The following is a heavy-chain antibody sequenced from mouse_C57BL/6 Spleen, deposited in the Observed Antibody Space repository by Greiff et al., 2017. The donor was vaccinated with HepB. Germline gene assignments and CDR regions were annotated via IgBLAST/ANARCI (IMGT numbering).Heavy chain of an antibody. CDR1: GYAFTNYL. CDR2: INPGSGGT. V-gene: IGHV1-54*01. Sequence: VQLVESGAELVRPGTSVKVSCKASGYAFTNYLIEWVKQRPGQGLEWIGVINPGSGGTNYNEKFKGKATLTADKSSSTAYMQLSSLTSEYSAVYFCAKGGVVPDYWGQGTTLTVSS. D-gene: IGHD1-1*01. CDR3: AKGGVVPDY. J-gene: IGHJ2*01.